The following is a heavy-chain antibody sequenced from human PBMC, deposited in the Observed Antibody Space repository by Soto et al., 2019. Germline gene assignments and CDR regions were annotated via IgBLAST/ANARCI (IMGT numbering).Heavy chain of an antibody. CDR2: ISGSGSGT. CDR3: ARERTLYGDYGNYFDY. V-gene: IGHV3-23*01. Sequence: GGSLRLSCAASGFTFSSYVMSWVRQAPGKGLERVSAISGSGSGTYYADSVKGRFTISRDNSKNTLYVQMNSSVTAADTAVYYCARERTLYGDYGNYFDYWGQGTLVTVSS. D-gene: IGHD4-17*01. CDR1: GFTFSSYV. J-gene: IGHJ4*02.